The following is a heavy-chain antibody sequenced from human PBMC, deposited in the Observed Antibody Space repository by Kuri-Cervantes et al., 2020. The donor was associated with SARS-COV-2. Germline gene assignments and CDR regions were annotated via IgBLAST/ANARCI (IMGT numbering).Heavy chain of an antibody. CDR1: GFTFSSYA. J-gene: IGHJ6*03. CDR2: ISYDGSNK. CDR3: ARGMTADYFYFQYMDV. V-gene: IGHV3-30*04. Sequence: GESLKISCAASGFTFSSYAMHWVRQAPGKGLEWVAVISYDGSNKYYADSVKGRFTISRDNSKNTLYLQMNSLRAEDTAVYFCARGMTADYFYFQYMDVWGKGTTVTVSS. D-gene: IGHD2-21*02.